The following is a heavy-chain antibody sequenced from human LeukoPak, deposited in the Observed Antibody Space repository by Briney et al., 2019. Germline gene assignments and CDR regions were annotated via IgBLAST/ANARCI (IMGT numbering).Heavy chain of an antibody. V-gene: IGHV3-23*01. CDR2: ISNGGGST. CDR3: TVSSFSSTWYSWVH. CDR1: GFTFSSYA. Sequence: GGSLRLSCAASGFTFSSYAMGWVRLAPGKGLEWVSAISNGGGSTYHADSVRGRFTISRDNSKNTLFLQVNSLRAEDSAVYYCTVSSFSSTWYSWVHWGQGTLVTVSS. D-gene: IGHD6-13*01. J-gene: IGHJ4*02.